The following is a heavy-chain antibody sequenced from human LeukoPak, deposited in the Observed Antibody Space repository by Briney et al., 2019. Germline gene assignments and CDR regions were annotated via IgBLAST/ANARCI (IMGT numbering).Heavy chain of an antibody. CDR1: GGSISSYY. CDR3: ARLTRGGRDGYNWIDY. V-gene: IGHV4-59*01. J-gene: IGHJ4*02. D-gene: IGHD5-24*01. Sequence: PSETLSLTCTVSGGSISSYYWSWIRQPPGKGLEWIGYIYYSGSTNYNPSLKSRVTTSVDTSKNQFCLKLSSVTAADTAVYYCARLTRGGRDGYNWIDYWGQGTLVTVSS. CDR2: IYYSGST.